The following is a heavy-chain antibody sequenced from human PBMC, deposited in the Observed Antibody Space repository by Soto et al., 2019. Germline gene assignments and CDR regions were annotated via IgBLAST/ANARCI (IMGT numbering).Heavy chain of an antibody. D-gene: IGHD4-17*01. CDR3: ARFYGGNSGRHAFDI. J-gene: IGHJ3*02. V-gene: IGHV4-39*01. CDR2: IYYSGSP. Sequence: SETLSLTXTVSGSASSSSSYYWGWIRQPTGRGLEWIGGIYYSGSPYYNPSLEIRVTISVDTSKNQFSLKLSSVTAADTAVYYCARFYGGNSGRHAFDIWGQGTMVTVSS. CDR1: GSASSSSSYY.